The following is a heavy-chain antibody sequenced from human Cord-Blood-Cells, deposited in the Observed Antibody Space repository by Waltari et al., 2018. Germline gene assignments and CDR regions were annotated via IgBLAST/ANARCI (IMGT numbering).Heavy chain of an antibody. Sequence: QVQLKESGPGLVKPSETLSLTCAVPGYSIRSGYYWGWIRQPPGKGMEWIGSIYHSGSTYYNPSLKSRVTISVDTSKNQFSLKLSSVTAADTAVYYCARGRGDGYYFDYWGQGTLVTVAS. V-gene: IGHV4-38-2*01. CDR2: IYHSGST. J-gene: IGHJ4*02. CDR3: ARGRGDGYYFDY. CDR1: GYSIRSGYY.